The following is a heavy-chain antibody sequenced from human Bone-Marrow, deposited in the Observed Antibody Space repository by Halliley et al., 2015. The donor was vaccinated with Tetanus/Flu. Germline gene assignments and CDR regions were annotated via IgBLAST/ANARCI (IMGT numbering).Heavy chain of an antibody. CDR2: IYWNDDK. Sequence: LVKPTQTLTLTCTFSGFSLSSSGVGVGWIRQSPGKALEWLALIYWNDDKSYSPSLKSRLIITKDTSENQVVLTMTNMDPVDTATYYCAHIPPNYYGSSGYFWYFDLWGRGTVVTVSS. CDR1: GFSLSSSGVG. J-gene: IGHJ2*01. V-gene: IGHV2-5*01. CDR3: AHIPPNYYGSSGYFWYFDL. D-gene: IGHD3-22*01.